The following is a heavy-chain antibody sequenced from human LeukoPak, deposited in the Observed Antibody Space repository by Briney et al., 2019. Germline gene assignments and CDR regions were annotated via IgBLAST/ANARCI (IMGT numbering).Heavy chain of an antibody. CDR3: ARVGYSYGPALFDY. Sequence: LPGGSLRLSCAASGFTFSSYWMSWVRQAPGKGLEWVANIKQDGSEKYYVDSVKGRFTISRDNAKNSLYLQMNSLRAEDTAVYYCARVGYSYGPALFDYWGQGTLVTVSS. V-gene: IGHV3-7*01. CDR1: GFTFSSYW. D-gene: IGHD5-18*01. CDR2: IKQDGSEK. J-gene: IGHJ4*02.